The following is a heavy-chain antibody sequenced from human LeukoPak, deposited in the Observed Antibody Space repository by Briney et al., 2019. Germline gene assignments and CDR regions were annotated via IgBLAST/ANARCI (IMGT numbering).Heavy chain of an antibody. CDR2: ISSSSSNI. Sequence: KTGGSLRLSCAASGFTFSSYSMNWVRQAPGKGLEWVSTISSSSSNIYYADSVKGRFTISRDSSKNSLYLQMNSLRAEDTAVYYCARKGHASSTYDSDYWGQGTLVTVSS. CDR3: ARKGHASSTYDSDY. J-gene: IGHJ4*02. D-gene: IGHD2-2*01. V-gene: IGHV3-21*01. CDR1: GFTFSSYS.